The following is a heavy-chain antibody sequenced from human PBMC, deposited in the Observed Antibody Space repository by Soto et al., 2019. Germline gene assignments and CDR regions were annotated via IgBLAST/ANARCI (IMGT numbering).Heavy chain of an antibody. CDR3: ARAGGSGTKADAFDI. CDR2: IYYSGST. J-gene: IGHJ3*02. D-gene: IGHD3-10*01. Sequence: LSLTCTVSGGSVSSGSYYWSWIRQPPGKGLEWIGYIYYSGSTNYNPSLKSRVTISVDTSKNQFSLKLSSVTAADTAVYYCARAGGSGTKADAFDIWGQGTMVTVSS. CDR1: GGSVSSGSYY. V-gene: IGHV4-61*01.